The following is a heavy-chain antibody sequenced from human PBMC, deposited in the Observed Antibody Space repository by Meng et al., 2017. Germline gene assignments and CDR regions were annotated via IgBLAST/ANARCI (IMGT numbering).Heavy chain of an antibody. Sequence: VPLVESGGGLVHPGGSLRRSCAVSGFTLSNSYMSWIRQAPGKGLEWVAVISYDGSNKYYADSVKGRFTISRDNSKNTLYLQMNSLRAEDTAVYYCAFSYGSGSYNYWGQGTLVTVSS. V-gene: IGHV3-30*17. J-gene: IGHJ4*02. D-gene: IGHD3-10*01. CDR1: GFTLSNSY. CDR3: AFSYGSGSYNY. CDR2: ISYDGSNK.